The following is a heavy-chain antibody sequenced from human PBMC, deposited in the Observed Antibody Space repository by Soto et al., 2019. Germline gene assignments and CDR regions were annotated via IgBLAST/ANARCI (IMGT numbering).Heavy chain of an antibody. CDR2: ISAHNGDT. V-gene: IGHV1-18*04. J-gene: IGHJ4*02. D-gene: IGHD3-22*01. CDR3: ARDWSRYFDSSGLMWFY. CDR1: GYTFNYYG. Sequence: GASVKVSCKASGYTFNYYGKSWVRQAPGQGLEWVGWISAHNGDTKYAQNLQGRLTLTTDTSTSTAYMELTSLTSDDTAVYYCARDWSRYFDSSGLMWFYWGQGTLVTVSS.